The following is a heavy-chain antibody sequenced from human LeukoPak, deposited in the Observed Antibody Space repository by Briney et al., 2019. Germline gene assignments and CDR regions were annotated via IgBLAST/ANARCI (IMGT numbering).Heavy chain of an antibody. J-gene: IGHJ4*02. CDR3: ARHEEGGYSYPIDY. CDR1: GYSFTSYW. Sequence: ESLKISRKGSGYSFTSYWIGWVRPMPGKGLEWLGIIYPGDSDTIYSPSFQGQVTISPDKSISTSYLQWSSLKASDPAMYCCARHEEGGYSYPIDYWGQGTLVTVSS. V-gene: IGHV5-51*01. CDR2: IYPGDSDT. D-gene: IGHD5-18*01.